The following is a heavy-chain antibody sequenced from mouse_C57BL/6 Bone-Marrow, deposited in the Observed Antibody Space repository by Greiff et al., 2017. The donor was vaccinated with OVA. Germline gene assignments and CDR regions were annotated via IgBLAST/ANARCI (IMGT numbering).Heavy chain of an antibody. J-gene: IGHJ2*01. V-gene: IGHV1-5*01. CDR3: TRDYYGSSYGPF. CDR1: GYTFTSYW. D-gene: IGHD1-1*01. CDR2: IYPGNSDT. Sequence: EVQLQQSGTVLARPGASVKMSCKTSGYTFTSYWMHWVKQRPGQGLEWIGAIYPGNSDTSYNQKFKGKAKLTAVTTASTAYMELSSLTNEDSAVYYCTRDYYGSSYGPFWGQGTTLTVSS.